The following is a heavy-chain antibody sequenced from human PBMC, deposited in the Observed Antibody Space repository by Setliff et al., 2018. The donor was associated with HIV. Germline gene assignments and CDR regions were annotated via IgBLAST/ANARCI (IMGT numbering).Heavy chain of an antibody. CDR2: VDYSGTP. D-gene: IGHD4-4*01. CDR1: GDSLGSHY. CDR3: ARSVMTTTNYFDY. J-gene: IGHJ4*02. Sequence: SETLSLTCSVSGDSLGSHYWSWVRQPPGKGLEWIGSVDYSGTPNYSPSLKSRVTISLDTSKNEISLKLTSVTAADTAVFYRARSVMTTTNYFDYWGPGTLVTVSS. V-gene: IGHV4-59*08.